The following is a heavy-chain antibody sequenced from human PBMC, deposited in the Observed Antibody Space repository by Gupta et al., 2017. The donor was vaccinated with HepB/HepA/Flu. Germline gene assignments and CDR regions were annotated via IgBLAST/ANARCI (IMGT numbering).Heavy chain of an antibody. CDR2: ISSSSIYI. D-gene: IGHD1-1*01. V-gene: IGHV3-21*01. CDR3: ARESINSEFDF. J-gene: IGHJ4*02. Sequence: EVQLVEIGGGRVKPGVSLSASRAASGFPFNSLPMTWVRQAPGKGLEWVSSISSSSIYIYYADSVKGRFTISRDNTRNSLYLQMNSLRAEDTAVYYCARESINSEFDFWGQGTLVTVSS. CDR1: GFPFNSLP.